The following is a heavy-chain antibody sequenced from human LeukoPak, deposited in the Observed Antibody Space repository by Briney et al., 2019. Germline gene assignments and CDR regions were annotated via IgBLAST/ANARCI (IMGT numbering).Heavy chain of an antibody. CDR1: GYTFTSYY. D-gene: IGHD1-26*01. CDR3: ARERAVGATTSWFDP. CDR2: INTGNGNT. Sequence: ASVKVSCKASGYTFTSYYMHWVRQAPGQRLEWMGWINTGNGNTKYSQKFQGRVTFTKDTSASTATMELSSLRYEDTAMYYCARERAVGATTSWFDPSGQGTLVTVSS. J-gene: IGHJ5*02. V-gene: IGHV1-3*04.